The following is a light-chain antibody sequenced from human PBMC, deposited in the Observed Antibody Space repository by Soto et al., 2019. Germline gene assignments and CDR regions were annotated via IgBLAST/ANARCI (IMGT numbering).Light chain of an antibody. Sequence: EIVLTQSPATLSLSPGERATLSCGASQSVSRSYLAWYQQKPGLAPRLLIYDASNRATGIPDRFSGSGSGTDFTLTISRLEPEDFAVYYCQQYGSSPGYTFGQGTKLEIK. CDR2: DAS. J-gene: IGKJ2*01. V-gene: IGKV3D-20*01. CDR1: QSVSRSY. CDR3: QQYGSSPGYT.